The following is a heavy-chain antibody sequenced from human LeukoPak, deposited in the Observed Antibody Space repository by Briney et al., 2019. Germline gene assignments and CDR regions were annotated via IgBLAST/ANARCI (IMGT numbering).Heavy chain of an antibody. CDR3: ARDLYSGSYHNYFDY. CDR2: IIPIFGTA. Sequence: SVKVSCKASGCTFSSYAISWVRQAPGQGLEWMGRIIPIFGTANYAQKFQGRVTITTDESTSTAYMELSSLRSEDTAVYYCARDLYSGSYHNYFDYWGQGTLVTVSS. J-gene: IGHJ4*01. D-gene: IGHD1-26*01. V-gene: IGHV1-69*05. CDR1: GCTFSSYA.